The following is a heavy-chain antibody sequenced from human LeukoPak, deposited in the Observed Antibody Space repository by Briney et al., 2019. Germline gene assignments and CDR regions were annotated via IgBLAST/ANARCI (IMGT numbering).Heavy chain of an antibody. CDR2: LYSDGST. J-gene: IGHJ6*03. V-gene: IGHV3-66*02. CDR1: RFTVSSNY. Sequence: GGSLRLSCAASRFTVSSNYMGWVRQAPGKGLEGVSVLYSDGSTYYPDSVKGRFTISRDNSQNTLYLQLDSLRAEDTAVYYCARDLGFGELLGTYYYYYYMDVWGKGTTVTVSS. CDR3: ARDLGFGELLGTYYYYYYMDV. D-gene: IGHD3-10*01.